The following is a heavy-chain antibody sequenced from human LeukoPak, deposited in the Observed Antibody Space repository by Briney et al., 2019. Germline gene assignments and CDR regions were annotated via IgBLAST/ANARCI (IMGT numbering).Heavy chain of an antibody. Sequence: SVKVSCKASGGTFSSYAISWVRQAPGQGLEWMGGIIPILGTANYAQKFQGRVTITADESTSTAYMELSSLRSEDTAVYYCATKRGYSYGSPHWGQGTLVTVSS. V-gene: IGHV1-69*13. CDR3: ATKRGYSYGSPH. J-gene: IGHJ4*02. CDR1: GGTFSSYA. CDR2: IIPILGTA. D-gene: IGHD5-18*01.